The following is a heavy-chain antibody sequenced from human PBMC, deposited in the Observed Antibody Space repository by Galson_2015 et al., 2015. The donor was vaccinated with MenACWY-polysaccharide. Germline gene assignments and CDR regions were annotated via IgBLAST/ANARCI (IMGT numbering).Heavy chain of an antibody. CDR3: ARFPQAVAVLGGLDY. CDR2: VFHSGST. V-gene: IGHV4-4*02. Sequence: SLTCAVSNDSVSDTKSRTWVRQAPGKGLEWIGEVFHSGSTNYNPSLKSRVTISVDKSKNQFSLKVTSVTAADTAVYYCARFPQAVAVLGGLDYWGQGTLVVVSS. D-gene: IGHD6-19*01. CDR1: NDSVSDTKS. J-gene: IGHJ4*02.